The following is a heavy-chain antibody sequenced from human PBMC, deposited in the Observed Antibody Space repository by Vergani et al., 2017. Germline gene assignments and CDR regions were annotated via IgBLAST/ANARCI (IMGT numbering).Heavy chain of an antibody. Sequence: QVQLVESGGGLVKPGGSLRLSCAASGFTFSDYYMSWIRQAPGKGLEWVSYISSSSSYTNYADSVKGRFTISRDNATNSLYLQMNSLRAEDTAVYYCAGEEIAVAGAGYYGMDVWGQGTTVTVSS. D-gene: IGHD6-19*01. CDR3: AGEEIAVAGAGYYGMDV. CDR2: ISSSSSYT. V-gene: IGHV3-11*06. J-gene: IGHJ6*02. CDR1: GFTFSDYY.